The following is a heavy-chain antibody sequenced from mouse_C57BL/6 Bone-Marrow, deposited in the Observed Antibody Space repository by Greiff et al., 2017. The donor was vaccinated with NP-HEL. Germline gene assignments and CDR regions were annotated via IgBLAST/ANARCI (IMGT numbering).Heavy chain of an antibody. CDR1: GYTFTSYW. Sequence: VQLQQPGAELVKPGASVKLSCKASGYTFTSYWMQWVQQRPGQGLEWIGEIGPSDSYTNYNQKFKGKSTLTVDTSTSTAYMQLSSLTSVDSAVYYCASEMDYWGQGTSVTVSS. CDR2: IGPSDSYT. J-gene: IGHJ4*01. V-gene: IGHV1-50*01. CDR3: ASEMDY.